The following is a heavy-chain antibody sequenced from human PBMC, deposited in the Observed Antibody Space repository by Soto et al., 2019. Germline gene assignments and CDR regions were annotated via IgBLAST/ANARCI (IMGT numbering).Heavy chain of an antibody. CDR1: GFTFSSYW. V-gene: IGHV3-7*05. CDR2: IKQDGSEK. Sequence: GGSLRLSCAASGFTFSSYWMSWVRQAPGKGLEWVANIKQDGSEKYYVDSVKGRFTISRDNAKNSLYLQMNSLRAEDTAVYYCARTLLTTIFGVVIPGRGMDVWGQGTTVTVSS. D-gene: IGHD3-3*01. CDR3: ARTLLTTIFGVVIPGRGMDV. J-gene: IGHJ6*02.